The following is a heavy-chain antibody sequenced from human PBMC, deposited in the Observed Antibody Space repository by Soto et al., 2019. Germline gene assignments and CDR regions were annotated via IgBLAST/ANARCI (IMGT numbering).Heavy chain of an antibody. V-gene: IGHV4-34*01. CDR1: GGSFSGYY. D-gene: IGHD3-22*01. J-gene: IGHJ5*02. Sequence: SETLSLTCAVYGGSFSGYYWSWIRQPPGKGLEWIGEINHSGSTNYNPSLKSRVTISVDTSKNQFSLKLSSVTAADTAVYYCARGGCRYYDSSGYSWFDPWGQGTLVTVSS. CDR2: INHSGST. CDR3: ARGGCRYYDSSGYSWFDP.